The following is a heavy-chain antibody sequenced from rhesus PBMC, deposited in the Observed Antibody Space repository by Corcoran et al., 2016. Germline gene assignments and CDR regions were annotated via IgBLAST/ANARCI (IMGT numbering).Heavy chain of an antibody. CDR2: INPYNGNT. J-gene: IGHJ2*01. D-gene: IGHD3-28*01. V-gene: IGHV1S2*01. CDR1: GYTLTDYF. CDR3: ARDPSITMIVVITQKWYFDL. Sequence: QVQLVQSGAEVKKPGSSVKVSCKASGYTLTDYFMHWVRQAPRQGLEWMGWINPYNGNTKYAQKYQGRFTMTRDTSASPAYMELSSLISEDTAVYYCARDPSITMIVVITQKWYFDLWGPGTPITISS.